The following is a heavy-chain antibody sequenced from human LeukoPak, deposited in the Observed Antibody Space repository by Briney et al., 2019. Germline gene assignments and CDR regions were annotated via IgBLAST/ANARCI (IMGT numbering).Heavy chain of an antibody. J-gene: IGHJ4*02. Sequence: PGGSLRLSCVASGFTFSNAWMSWVRQAPGKGLEWVGRTRNKANSYTTEYAASVRDRFTMSRDDSKNSLWLQMNSLKTDDTAVYYCVRRAASGHLDYWGQGTLVTVSS. CDR3: VRRAASGHLDY. V-gene: IGHV3-72*01. CDR1: GFTFSNAW. D-gene: IGHD2-15*01. CDR2: TRNKANSYTT.